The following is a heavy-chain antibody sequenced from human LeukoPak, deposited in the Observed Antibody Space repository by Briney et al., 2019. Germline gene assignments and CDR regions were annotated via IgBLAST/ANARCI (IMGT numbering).Heavy chain of an antibody. J-gene: IGHJ4*02. Sequence: PGGSLRLSCSASGFIFSSYGMNWVRQAPGKGLEWISYISSHSSSKYYADSVKGRFTISRDNAKNSLYLQMNSLRAEDTAIYYCAGGGTTAAASVYWGQGTLVTVSS. CDR1: GFIFSSYG. V-gene: IGHV3-48*01. CDR2: ISSHSSSK. CDR3: AGGGTTAAASVY. D-gene: IGHD4-17*01.